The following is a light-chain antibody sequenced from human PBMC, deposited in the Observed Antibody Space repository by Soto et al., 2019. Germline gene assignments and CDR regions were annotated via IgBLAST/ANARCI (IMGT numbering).Light chain of an antibody. CDR2: GNS. Sequence: QSVLTQRPSVSGAPGQRVTISCTGSSSNSGAGYDVHWYQQLPGTAPKLLIYGNSNRPSGVPDRFSGSKSGTSASLAITGLQAEDEADYYCQSYDSSLSGHYVFGTGTKLTVL. V-gene: IGLV1-40*01. J-gene: IGLJ1*01. CDR3: QSYDSSLSGHYV. CDR1: SSNSGAGYD.